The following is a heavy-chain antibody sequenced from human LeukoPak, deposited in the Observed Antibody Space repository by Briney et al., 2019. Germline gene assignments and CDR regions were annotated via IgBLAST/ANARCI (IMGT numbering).Heavy chain of an antibody. V-gene: IGHV4-59*01. CDR3: ARDHAAGYYGWLAT. D-gene: IGHD3-9*01. J-gene: IGHJ5*02. Sequence: SETLSLTCTVSGGSISIYYCSWIRQPPGKGLEWVGYIYYIVTTTYNPSLKSRVTISLYTSKTQFSLTLSSVTAADTAVSYCARDHAAGYYGWLATWGPGTPVTVSS. CDR1: GGSISIYY. CDR2: IYYIVTT.